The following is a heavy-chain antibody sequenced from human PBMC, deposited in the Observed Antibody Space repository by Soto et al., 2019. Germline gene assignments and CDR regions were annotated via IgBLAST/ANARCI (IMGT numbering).Heavy chain of an antibody. CDR1: GFTLSGHY. Sequence: PGGSLRLSCAGSGFTLSGHYIDWVRQAPGKGLEWVGRSRDKPQGYSTAYAASVKGRFTTSRDESKNSAYLQMNSLKTEDTAVYYCVRATYFSDSSGYTRRLDYWGQGTLVTVSS. J-gene: IGHJ4*02. CDR2: SRDKPQGYST. V-gene: IGHV3-72*01. CDR3: VRATYFSDSSGYTRRLDY. D-gene: IGHD3-22*01.